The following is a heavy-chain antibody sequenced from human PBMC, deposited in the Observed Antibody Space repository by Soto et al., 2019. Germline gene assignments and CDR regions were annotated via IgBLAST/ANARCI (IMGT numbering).Heavy chain of an antibody. Sequence: SETLSLTCAVYGGSFSGYYWSWIRQPPGKGLEWIGELNHSGSTNYNPSLKSRVTISVDTSKNQFSLKLSSVAAADTAIYYCARARLVGLTTWDYFDYWGQGTLVTVSS. CDR2: LNHSGST. D-gene: IGHD1-1*01. CDR3: ARARLVGLTTWDYFDY. J-gene: IGHJ4*02. V-gene: IGHV4-34*01. CDR1: GGSFSGYY.